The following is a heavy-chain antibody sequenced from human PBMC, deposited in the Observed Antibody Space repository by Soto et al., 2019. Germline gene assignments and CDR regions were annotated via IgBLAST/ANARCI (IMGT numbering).Heavy chain of an antibody. Sequence: PGGSLRLSCEASGFAFDTYGMPWIRQGAGQGLEWVATMSYDGSKIYYRDSARGRFSISRDASKRTLYLQMNSLRAEDTAVYYFAKDRDPYYYYYLMDVWGQGTTVPVSS. CDR1: GFAFDTYG. CDR2: MSYDGSKI. J-gene: IGHJ6*02. CDR3: AKDRDPYYYYYLMDV. V-gene: IGHV3-30*18.